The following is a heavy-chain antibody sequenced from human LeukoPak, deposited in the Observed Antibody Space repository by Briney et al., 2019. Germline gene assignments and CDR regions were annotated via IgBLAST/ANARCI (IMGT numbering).Heavy chain of an antibody. CDR3: ARSSRGIAAAGSGAFDI. D-gene: IGHD6-13*01. V-gene: IGHV1-69*13. CDR1: GGTFSSYA. Sequence: SVKVSCKASGGTFSSYAISWVRQAPGQGLEWMGGIIPIFGTANYAQKFQGRVTITADESTSTAYMVLSSLRSEDTAVYYCARSSRGIAAAGSGAFDIWGQGTMVTVSS. CDR2: IIPIFGTA. J-gene: IGHJ3*02.